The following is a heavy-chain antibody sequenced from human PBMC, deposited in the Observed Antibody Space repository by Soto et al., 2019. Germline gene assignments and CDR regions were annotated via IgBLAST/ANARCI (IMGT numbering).Heavy chain of an antibody. D-gene: IGHD3-22*01. CDR2: ISYDGSNK. J-gene: IGHJ3*02. CDR3: AKEEGALVVVSYDAFDI. Sequence: QVQLVESGGGVVQPGRSLRLSCAASGFTFSSYGMHWVRQAPGKGLEWVAVISYDGSNKYYADSVKGRFTISRDNSKNTLYLQMNSLRAEDTAVYYCAKEEGALVVVSYDAFDIWGQGTMVTVSS. V-gene: IGHV3-30*18. CDR1: GFTFSSYG.